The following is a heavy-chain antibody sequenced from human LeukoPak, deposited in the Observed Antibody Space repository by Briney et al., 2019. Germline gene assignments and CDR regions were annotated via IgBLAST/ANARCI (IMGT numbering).Heavy chain of an antibody. Sequence: SETLSLTCTVSGGSISTYYWSWIRQSPGKGLGWIGSIYYSWSSNYNPSLKSRVTISVDTSKNQFSLELSSVTAADTDVYYCAVNLTRHTFDIWGQGTMVTVSS. CDR3: AVNLTRHTFDI. J-gene: IGHJ3*02. CDR1: GGSISTYY. CDR2: IYYSWSS. V-gene: IGHV4-59*08. D-gene: IGHD1-1*01.